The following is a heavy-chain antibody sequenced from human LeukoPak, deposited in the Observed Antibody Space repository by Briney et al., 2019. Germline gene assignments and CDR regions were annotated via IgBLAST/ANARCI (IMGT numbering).Heavy chain of an antibody. V-gene: IGHV1-2*06. CDR3: AKNRAGDYADY. J-gene: IGHJ4*02. CDR2: ISPNSGGT. D-gene: IGHD4-17*01. CDR1: GYTFTDYY. Sequence: ASVKISCKASGYTFTDYYVHWVRQAPGQGLEWMGRISPNSGGTNYAQKFRGRLTVTRDTSIGTAYMELRSLRSDDTAVYYCAKNRAGDYADYWGQGTLVTVSS.